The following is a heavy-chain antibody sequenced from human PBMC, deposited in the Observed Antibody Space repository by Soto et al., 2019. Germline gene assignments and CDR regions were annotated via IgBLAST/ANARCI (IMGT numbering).Heavy chain of an antibody. CDR2: TYYRSKWYD. J-gene: IGHJ6*02. V-gene: IGHV6-1*01. D-gene: IGHD3-9*01. CDR1: GDSVSSNTVA. Sequence: SQTLSLTCAISGDSVSSNTVAWNWIRQSPSRGLEWLGRTYYRSKWYDDYAESVKSRITINPDTSKNQFSLHLNSVTPEDTAVYYCARDLGILTGYSLYYYYGMDVWGQGTTVTVSS. CDR3: ARDLGILTGYSLYYYYGMDV.